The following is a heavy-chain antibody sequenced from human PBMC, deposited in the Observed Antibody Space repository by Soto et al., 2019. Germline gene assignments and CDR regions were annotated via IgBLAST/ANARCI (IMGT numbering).Heavy chain of an antibody. CDR1: GFTLTSSL. J-gene: IGHJ6*04. CDR2: MILGSGNT. V-gene: IGHV1-8*01. D-gene: IGHD2-15*01. CDR3: GRVELAYGSGGSCYFASLDV. Sequence: ASVKVSCKASGFTLTSSLVQWVRQARGQRLEWMGWMILGSGNTGYAQNFQGRVTINRDTSISTVYMELSSLRSEDTALYYCGRVELAYGSGGSCYFASLDVWGKGTPVNVSS.